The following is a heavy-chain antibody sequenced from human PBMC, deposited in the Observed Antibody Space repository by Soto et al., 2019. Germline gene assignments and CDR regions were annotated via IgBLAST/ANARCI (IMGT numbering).Heavy chain of an antibody. J-gene: IGHJ5*02. D-gene: IGHD3-3*01. CDR1: GFTFSSYG. CDR2: IWYDGSNK. CDR3: ARGFRFNPGLEWLLSDWFDP. Sequence: QVQLVESGGGVVQPGRSLRLSCAASGFTFSSYGMHWVRQAPGKGLEWVAVIWYDGSNKYYADSVKGRFTISRDNSKNTLYLQMNSLRAEDTAVYYCARGFRFNPGLEWLLSDWFDPWGQGTLVTVSS. V-gene: IGHV3-33*01.